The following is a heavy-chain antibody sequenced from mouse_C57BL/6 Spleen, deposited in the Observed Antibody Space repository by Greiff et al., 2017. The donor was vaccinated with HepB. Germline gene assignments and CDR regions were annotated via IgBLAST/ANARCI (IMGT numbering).Heavy chain of an antibody. J-gene: IGHJ2*01. CDR3: ARDSPLDYYGSSLYYFDY. CDR1: GFTFSSYA. D-gene: IGHD1-1*01. V-gene: IGHV5-4*01. Sequence: EVHLVESGGGLVKPGGSLKLSCAASGFTFSSYAMSWVRQTPEKRLEWVATISDGGSYTYYPDNVKGRFTISRDNAKNNLYLQMSHLKAEDTAMYYWARDSPLDYYGSSLYYFDYWGQGTTLTVSS. CDR2: ISDGGSYT.